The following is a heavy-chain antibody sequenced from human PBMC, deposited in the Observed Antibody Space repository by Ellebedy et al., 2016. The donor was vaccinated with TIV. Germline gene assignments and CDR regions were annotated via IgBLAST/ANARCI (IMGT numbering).Heavy chain of an antibody. V-gene: IGHV3-48*04. CDR3: AISTVMIHLQH. D-gene: IGHD3-16*01. CDR2: ISSSSSNI. J-gene: IGHJ1*01. CDR1: RLTFSRYE. Sequence: GESLKISCAVSRLTFSRYEMSWVRQAPGKGLEWISYISSSSSNIYYADSVKGRFTISRDNAKNSLFLQMNGLSAEDTAVYYCAISTVMIHLQHWGQGTLVTVSS.